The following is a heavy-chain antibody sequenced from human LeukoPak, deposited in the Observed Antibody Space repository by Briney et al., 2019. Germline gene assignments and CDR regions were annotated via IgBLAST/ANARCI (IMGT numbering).Heavy chain of an antibody. CDR2: IYSGGST. J-gene: IGHJ3*02. D-gene: IGHD5-24*01. V-gene: IGHV3-66*01. CDR1: GFTVSSNY. CDR3: ARDGLNRDGYNDDAFDI. Sequence: GGSLRLSCAGSGFTVSSNYMSWVRQAPGKGLEWVSVIYSGGSTYYADSVKGRFTISRDNSKNTLYLQMNSLRAEDTAVYYCARDGLNRDGYNDDAFDIWGQGTMVTVSS.